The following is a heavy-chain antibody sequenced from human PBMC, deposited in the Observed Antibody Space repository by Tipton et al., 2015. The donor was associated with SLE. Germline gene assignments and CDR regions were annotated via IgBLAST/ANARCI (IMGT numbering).Heavy chain of an antibody. D-gene: IGHD3-10*01. CDR2: ISSSGSTI. CDR3: AKNYGSGSYSYMDV. V-gene: IGHV3-48*03. CDR1: GFTFSSYE. J-gene: IGHJ6*03. Sequence: SLRLSCAASGFTFSSYEMIWVCQAPGKGLGWVSYISSSGSTIYYADSVKGRFTISRDNAKNSLYLQMNSLRAEDTALYHCAKNYGSGSYSYMDVWGKGTTVTVSS.